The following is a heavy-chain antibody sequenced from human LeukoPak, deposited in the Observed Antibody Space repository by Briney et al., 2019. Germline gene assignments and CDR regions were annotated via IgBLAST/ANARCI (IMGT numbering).Heavy chain of an antibody. D-gene: IGHD3-22*01. CDR2: IYSGGST. J-gene: IGHJ4*02. Sequence: GGSLRLSCAASGFTVSSNYMSWVRQAPGKGLEWVSVIYSGGSTYYSDSVKGRFTISIDNSKNTLYLQMNSLRAEDTAVYYCATHYYDSSGYYGFDYWGQGTLVTVSS. CDR1: GFTVSSNY. CDR3: ATHYYDSSGYYGFDY. V-gene: IGHV3-53*01.